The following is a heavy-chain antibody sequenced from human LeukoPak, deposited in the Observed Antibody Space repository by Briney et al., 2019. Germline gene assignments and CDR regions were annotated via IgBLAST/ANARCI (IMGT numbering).Heavy chain of an antibody. D-gene: IGHD3-22*01. CDR1: GFTFSSYE. V-gene: IGHV3-48*03. Sequence: GGSLRLSCAASGFTFSSYEMNWVRQAPGKGLEWVSYISSSGSTIYYADSVKGRFTISRDNAKNSLYLQMNSLRAEDTAVYYCAELGITRIWGVWGKGTTVTISS. CDR2: ISSSGSTI. J-gene: IGHJ6*04. CDR3: AELGITRIWGV.